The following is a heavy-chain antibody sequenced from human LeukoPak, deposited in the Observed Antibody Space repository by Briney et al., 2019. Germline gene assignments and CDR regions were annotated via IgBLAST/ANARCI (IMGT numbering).Heavy chain of an antibody. Sequence: SETLSLTCTVSGGSISSYYWSWIRQPPGKGLEWLGYNYYSGSTNYNPSLKSRVTISVDTSKNQFSLKLSSVTAADTAVYYCAGTIYCGGDCYPNGAFDIWGQGTMVTVSS. J-gene: IGHJ3*02. D-gene: IGHD2-21*02. CDR1: GGSISSYY. V-gene: IGHV4-59*08. CDR2: NYYSGST. CDR3: AGTIYCGGDCYPNGAFDI.